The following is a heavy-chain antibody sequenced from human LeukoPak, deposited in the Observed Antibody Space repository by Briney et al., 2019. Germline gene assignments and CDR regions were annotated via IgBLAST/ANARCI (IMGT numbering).Heavy chain of an antibody. CDR2: INPGGDNT. CDR1: GYTYTKYY. D-gene: IGHD1-1*01. J-gene: IGHJ1*01. Sequence: ASVKVSCKASGYTYTKYYIHWVRQAPGQGLEWMGLINPGGDNTNYAQNFQGRVTMTRDTSTSTVYMELSRLQFDDTAVYYCAREGQLGLDNWGQGTLVTVSS. V-gene: IGHV1-46*01. CDR3: AREGQLGLDN.